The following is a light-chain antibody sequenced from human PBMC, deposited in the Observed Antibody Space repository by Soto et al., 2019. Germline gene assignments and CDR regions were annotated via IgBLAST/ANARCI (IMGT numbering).Light chain of an antibody. Sequence: DIQMTQSPSSLSASVGDRVTISCRASQGISNYLAWYQQKPGQAPRILIYAASSLQSGVSFRWTGSGSGTDFTLTISSLQPEDVATYYCQNYNWPPFTFGPGTKVDIK. CDR3: QNYNWPPFT. V-gene: IGKV1-27*01. CDR1: QGISNY. CDR2: AAS. J-gene: IGKJ3*01.